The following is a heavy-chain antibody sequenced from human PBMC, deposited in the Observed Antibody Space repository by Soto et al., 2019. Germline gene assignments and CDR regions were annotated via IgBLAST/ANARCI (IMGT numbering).Heavy chain of an antibody. J-gene: IGHJ4*02. CDR2: FIPIFGTA. V-gene: IGHV1-69*01. D-gene: IGHD5-18*01. CDR3: ARSGYSYGPNID. Sequence: QVQLVQSEAEVQKPGSSVKVSCRAARGSFSASGFSWVRQARGQGLEWVGGFIPIFGTANYAPKFQDRVTMTADESTSTVYMALSSLKSEDTAMYYCARSGYSYGPNIDWGQGTRVTVSS. CDR1: RGSFSASG.